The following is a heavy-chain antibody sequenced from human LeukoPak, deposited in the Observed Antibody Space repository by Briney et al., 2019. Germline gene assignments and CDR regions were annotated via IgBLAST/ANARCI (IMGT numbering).Heavy chain of an antibody. J-gene: IGHJ4*02. Sequence: PGGSLRLSCAAPGFTFSRHNMNRVRQAPGEGLEWVSSISSGSTSTFYADSVKGRFTISRDNAKNSLYLQMDSLRAEDTALYYCARYSGTYRDYWGQGTLVTVSS. CDR3: ARYSGTYRDY. CDR2: ISSGSTST. V-gene: IGHV3-21*01. CDR1: GFTFSRHN. D-gene: IGHD1-26*01.